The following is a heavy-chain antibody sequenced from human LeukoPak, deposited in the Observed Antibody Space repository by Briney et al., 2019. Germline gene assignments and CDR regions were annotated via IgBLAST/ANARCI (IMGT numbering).Heavy chain of an antibody. Sequence: QPGRSLRLSCAASGFTFSSYTIHWVRQAPGKGLEWVTIISYDGSNKYYADSVKGRFTISRDNSKKTLYLQVNSLRVEDTAVYYCARGSHQDYFGSMTYLFDNWGQGTLVTVTA. J-gene: IGHJ4*02. CDR1: GFTFSSYT. CDR2: ISYDGSNK. D-gene: IGHD3-10*01. CDR3: ARGSHQDYFGSMTYLFDN. V-gene: IGHV3-30-3*01.